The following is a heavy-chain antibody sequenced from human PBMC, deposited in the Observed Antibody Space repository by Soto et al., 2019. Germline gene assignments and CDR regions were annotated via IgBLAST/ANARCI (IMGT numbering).Heavy chain of an antibody. CDR2: ISGSGGST. V-gene: IGHV3-23*01. J-gene: IGHJ4*02. D-gene: IGHD3-22*01. CDR3: ARGPGYYDSSGYRF. Sequence: MNWVRQAPGKGLEWVSTISGSGGSTYYADSVKGRFTISRANSKNTLYLQMNSLRAEDTAVYYCARGPGYYDSSGYRFWGQGTLVTVSS.